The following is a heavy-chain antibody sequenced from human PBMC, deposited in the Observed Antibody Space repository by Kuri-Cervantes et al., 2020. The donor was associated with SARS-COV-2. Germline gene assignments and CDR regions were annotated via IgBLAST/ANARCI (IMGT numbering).Heavy chain of an antibody. CDR1: GFTVSSNY. V-gene: IGHV3-30*18. Sequence: GGSLRLSCAASGFTVSSNYMSWVRQAPGKGLEWVAVISYDGSNKYYADSVKGRFTISRDNSKNTPYLQMNSLRAEDTAVYYCAKDSGYYDSSGYYRYWGQGTLVTVSS. J-gene: IGHJ4*02. CDR2: ISYDGSNK. D-gene: IGHD3-22*01. CDR3: AKDSGYYDSSGYYRY.